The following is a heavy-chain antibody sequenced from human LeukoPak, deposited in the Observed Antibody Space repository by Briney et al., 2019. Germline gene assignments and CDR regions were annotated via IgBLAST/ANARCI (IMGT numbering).Heavy chain of an antibody. Sequence: PGGSLRLSCAASGFTFSSYWMHWVRQAPGKGLVWVSRINSDGSSTSYADSVKGRFTISRDNAKNTLYLQMNSLRAEDTAVYYCARFRLNGYNWFDPWGQGTLVTVSS. J-gene: IGHJ5*02. CDR2: INSDGSST. D-gene: IGHD2-8*01. CDR1: GFTFSSYW. CDR3: ARFRLNGYNWFDP. V-gene: IGHV3-74*01.